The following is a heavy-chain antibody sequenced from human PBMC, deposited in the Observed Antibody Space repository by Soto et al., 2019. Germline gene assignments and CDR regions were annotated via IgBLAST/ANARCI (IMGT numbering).Heavy chain of an antibody. CDR3: ARHGGFSFDS. V-gene: IGHV4-4*02. CDR2: IYHSGGT. D-gene: IGHD3-3*01. CDR1: GGSISSDNW. Sequence: QVQLQESGPGLVNPSGTLSHTCAVSGGSISSDNWWSWVRQPPGKGLEWIGEIYHSGGTHYNPSLKSRVTISVDKSKNLISLELSSVTAADTAVYFCARHGGFSFDSWGQGTLVTVSS. J-gene: IGHJ4*02.